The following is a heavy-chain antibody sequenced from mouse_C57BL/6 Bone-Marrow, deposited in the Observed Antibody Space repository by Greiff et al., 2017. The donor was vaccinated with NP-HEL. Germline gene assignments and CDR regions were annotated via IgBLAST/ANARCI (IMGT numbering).Heavy chain of an antibody. CDR1: GYTFTSYG. CDR2: IYPRSGNT. D-gene: IGHD1-1*02. J-gene: IGHJ1*03. CDR3: ASNCGGYAMDFEG. Sequence: QVQLKESGAELARPGASVKLSCKASGYTFTSYGIRWVKQRTGQGLEWIGEIYPRSGNTYYNQKFKGKATLTAEKSSSTAYMELRSLTSEDSAVYFCASNCGGYAMDFEGWGTWTTVT. V-gene: IGHV1-81*01.